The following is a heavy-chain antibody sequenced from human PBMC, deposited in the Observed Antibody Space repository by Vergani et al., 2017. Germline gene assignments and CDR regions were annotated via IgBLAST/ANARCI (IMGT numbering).Heavy chain of an antibody. Sequence: QVQLVQSGAEVKKPGSSVKVSCKASGGTFSSYAISWVRQAPGQGLEWMGGIIPIFGTANYAQKFQGRVTITAAESTSTAYMELISLRSEDTAVYYCARLSVVPTSIKYYYYMDVWGKGTTVTVSS. V-gene: IGHV1-69*01. CDR3: ARLSVVPTSIKYYYYMDV. CDR2: IIPIFGTA. D-gene: IGHD2-2*02. CDR1: GGTFSSYA. J-gene: IGHJ6*03.